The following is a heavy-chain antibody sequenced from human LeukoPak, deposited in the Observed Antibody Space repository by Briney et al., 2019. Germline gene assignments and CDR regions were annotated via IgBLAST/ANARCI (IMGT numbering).Heavy chain of an antibody. CDR2: INHSGST. Sequence: SETLSLTCAVYGGSFSGYYWSWIRQPPGKGLEWIGEINHSGSTNYNPSLKSRVTISVDTSKNQFSLKLSSVTAADTAVYYCARDLYGESTDYWGQGTLITVSS. CDR3: ARDLYGESTDY. J-gene: IGHJ4*02. CDR1: GGSFSGYY. D-gene: IGHD4-17*01. V-gene: IGHV4-34*01.